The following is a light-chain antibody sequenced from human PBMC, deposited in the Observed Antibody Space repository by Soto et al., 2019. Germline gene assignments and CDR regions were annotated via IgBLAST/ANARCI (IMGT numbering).Light chain of an antibody. CDR2: AAS. V-gene: IGKV1-39*01. CDR3: QQSYTIQGT. Sequence: DIQMTQSPSSLSASVGDRVTITCRASQTIGTYLNWYQQKPAEAPKLLIYAASTLQSGVPSRFNGTGSGSEVALIVAGLQPEDFPTYHCQQSYTIQGTLVQGTKVDIQ. CDR1: QTIGTY. J-gene: IGKJ1*01.